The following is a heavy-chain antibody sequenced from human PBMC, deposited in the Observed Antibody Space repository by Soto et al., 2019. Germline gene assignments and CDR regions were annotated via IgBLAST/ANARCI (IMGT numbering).Heavy chain of an antibody. CDR3: AKGVYGMTTSPFDY. D-gene: IGHD3-10*01. CDR2: VSTSGDT. Sequence: PGGSLRLSCATSGSAFSSYAMYWVRQAPGTGLEWVSAVSTSGDTYYADSVRGRFTISRDNSKNTLYLQMDSLRADDTAVYYCAKGVYGMTTSPFDYWGQGTLVTVSS. V-gene: IGHV3-23*01. J-gene: IGHJ4*01. CDR1: GSAFSSYA.